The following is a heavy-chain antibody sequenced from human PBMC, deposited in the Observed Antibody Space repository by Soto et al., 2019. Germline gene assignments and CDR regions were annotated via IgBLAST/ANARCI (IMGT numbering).Heavy chain of an antibody. Sequence: SVKVSCKASGGTFSTYTITWVLQAPGQGLEWMGRIIPIIGIINYAQKFQGRVTITADKFTGTAYMELTRLRSDDTAVYYCAGDPDSHYNDSHASSYPWGQGTLVTVSS. V-gene: IGHV1-69*04. CDR2: IIPIIGII. D-gene: IGHD3-22*01. J-gene: IGHJ5*02. CDR3: AGDPDSHYNDSHASSYP. CDR1: GGTFSTYT.